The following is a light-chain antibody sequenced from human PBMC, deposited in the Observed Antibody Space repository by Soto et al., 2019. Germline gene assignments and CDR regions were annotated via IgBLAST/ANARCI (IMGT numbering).Light chain of an antibody. CDR2: VAF. Sequence: DIQLTQSPSFLSASIGDRVTITCRASQGISSYLAWYQQKPGKAPNLLIYVAFSLQSGVPSRFSGSGTGTEFTLTISSLQPEDIATYYCQQVSTYPITFGQGTRLEIK. J-gene: IGKJ5*01. CDR1: QGISSY. CDR3: QQVSTYPIT. V-gene: IGKV1-9*01.